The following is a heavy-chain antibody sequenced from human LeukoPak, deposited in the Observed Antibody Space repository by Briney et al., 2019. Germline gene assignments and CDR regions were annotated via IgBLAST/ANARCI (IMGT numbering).Heavy chain of an antibody. CDR3: ARVWGDAFDI. J-gene: IGHJ3*02. CDR1: GDSINSLDL. V-gene: IGHV4-59*11. D-gene: IGHD3-16*01. Sequence: SETLSLTCTVSGDSINSLDLWSWVRQPPGKGLEWIGYIYYSGSTNYNPSLKSRVTISVDTSKNQFSLKLSSVTAADTAVYYCARVWGDAFDIWGQGTMVTVSS. CDR2: IYYSGST.